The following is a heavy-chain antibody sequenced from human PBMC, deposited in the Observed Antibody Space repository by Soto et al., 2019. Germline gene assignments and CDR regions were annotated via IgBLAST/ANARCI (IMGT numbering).Heavy chain of an antibody. J-gene: IGHJ4*02. Sequence: GGSLRLSCAASGFTFSSSEMNWVRQAPGKGLEWVSYISSSGSTIYYADSVKGRFTISRDNAKNSLYLQMNSLRAEDTAVYYCARGTLLYSFDYWGQGTLVTVSS. D-gene: IGHD1-26*01. CDR1: GFTFSSSE. CDR2: ISSSGSTI. CDR3: ARGTLLYSFDY. V-gene: IGHV3-48*03.